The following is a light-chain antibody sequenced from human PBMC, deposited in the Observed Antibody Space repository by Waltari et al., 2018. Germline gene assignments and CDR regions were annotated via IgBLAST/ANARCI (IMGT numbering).Light chain of an antibody. Sequence: QSALTQPPSVSGSPGQSITISCPGSSGDGGCYKLVSGYHQQPGTAPKLIMYAGTRRRSGSSDRFSGSRSASAASRTIAGLQGEDEADYYCWSYVGGTRVFGGGTRLTVL. CDR2: AGT. J-gene: IGLJ3*02. CDR3: WSYVGGTRV. V-gene: IGLV2-23*01. CDR1: SGDGGCYKL.